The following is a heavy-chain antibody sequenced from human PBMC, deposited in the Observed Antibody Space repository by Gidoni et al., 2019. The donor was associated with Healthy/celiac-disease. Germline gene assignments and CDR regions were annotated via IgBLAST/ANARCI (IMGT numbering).Heavy chain of an antibody. V-gene: IGHV4-31*03. CDR1: GGSISSCGYY. D-gene: IGHD4-17*01. Sequence: QVQLQESGPGLVKPSQTLSLPCTVPGGSISSCGYYWSWIRQHPGKGLEWIGYIYYSGSTYYNPSLKRRVTISVDTSKNQFSLKLSSVTAADTAVYYCARAVTTERYFDYWGQGTLVTVSS. CDR2: IYYSGST. J-gene: IGHJ4*02. CDR3: ARAVTTERYFDY.